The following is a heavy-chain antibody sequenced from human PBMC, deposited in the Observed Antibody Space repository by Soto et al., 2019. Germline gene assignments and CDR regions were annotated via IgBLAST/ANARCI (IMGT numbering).Heavy chain of an antibody. CDR1: GGSISSSSYY. CDR2: IYYSGST. Sequence: PSETLSLTCTVSGGSISSSSYYWGWIRQPPGKGLEWIGSIYYSGSTSYNPSLKSRVTISVDTSKNQFSLKLSSVTAADTAVYYCARSLDYYGSGSYYRYYYYGMDVWGQGTSVT. V-gene: IGHV4-39*01. J-gene: IGHJ6*02. CDR3: ARSLDYYGSGSYYRYYYYGMDV. D-gene: IGHD3-10*01.